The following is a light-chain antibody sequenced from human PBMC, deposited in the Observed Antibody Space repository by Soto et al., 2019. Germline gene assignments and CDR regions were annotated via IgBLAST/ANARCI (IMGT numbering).Light chain of an antibody. J-gene: IGLJ1*01. CDR1: SSNIGSKT. V-gene: IGLV1-44*01. CDR2: SNY. Sequence: QSALTQPPSASGTPGQRVTISCSGSSSNIGSKTVNWYQQLPGTAPKLLIYSNYQRPSGVPDRFSGSKSGTSASLAISGLQSEDEADYYCSAWDASLNGYVFGTGTKVPVL. CDR3: SAWDASLNGYV.